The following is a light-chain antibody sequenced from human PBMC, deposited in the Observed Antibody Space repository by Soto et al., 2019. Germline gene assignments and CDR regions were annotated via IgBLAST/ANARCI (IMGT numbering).Light chain of an antibody. J-gene: IGKJ4*01. V-gene: IGKV3-11*01. CDR1: QRVDNY. Sequence: PGETATLSCRASQRVDNYVAWYQQRPGQSPRLLIYDASNRATGIPARFSGGGSGTDFTLTISSLEPEDFALYYCQHRSNWPTFGGGTKVDVK. CDR2: DAS. CDR3: QHRSNWPT.